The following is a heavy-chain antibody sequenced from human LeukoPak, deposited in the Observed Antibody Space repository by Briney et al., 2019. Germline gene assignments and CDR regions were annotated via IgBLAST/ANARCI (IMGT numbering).Heavy chain of an antibody. Sequence: ASVKVSCKASGYTFTNYNINWVRQAPGQGLEWMGWISGYNGNTNYAQKLQGRVTMTTDTPTSTAYMELRSLRSDDTAVYYCARGTEMIAAARKNYMDVWGKGTTVTVSS. CDR2: ISGYNGNT. D-gene: IGHD6-13*01. CDR1: GYTFTNYN. CDR3: ARGTEMIAAARKNYMDV. V-gene: IGHV1-18*01. J-gene: IGHJ6*03.